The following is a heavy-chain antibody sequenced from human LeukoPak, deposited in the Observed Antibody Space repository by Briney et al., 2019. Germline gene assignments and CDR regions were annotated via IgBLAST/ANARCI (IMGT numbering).Heavy chain of an antibody. CDR1: GFTFSSND. D-gene: IGHD5-18*01. Sequence: GGSLRLSCAASGFTFSSNDIHWVRQGPGRGLEWMSFIKFDGSYKWYADSVKGRFTISRDNAKNSLYLQMNSLRAEDTAVYYCAREFRVDTAMALTHYYMDVWGKGTTVTVSS. CDR2: IKFDGSYK. V-gene: IGHV3-30*02. CDR3: AREFRVDTAMALTHYYMDV. J-gene: IGHJ6*03.